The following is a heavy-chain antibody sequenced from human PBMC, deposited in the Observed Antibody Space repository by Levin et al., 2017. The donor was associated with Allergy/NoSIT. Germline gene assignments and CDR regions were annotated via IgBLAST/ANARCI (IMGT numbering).Heavy chain of an antibody. CDR3: AKDLGTYYYCSGTYQDY. Sequence: GASVKVSCAASGFTFSSYAMSWVRQAPGKGLEWVSAISGSGGSTYYADSVKGRFTISRDNSKNTLYLQMNSLRAEDTAVYYCAKDLGTYYYCSGTYQDYWGQGPLITVSS. CDR2: ISGSGGST. J-gene: IGHJ4*02. D-gene: IGHD3-10*01. CDR1: GFTFSSYA. V-gene: IGHV3-23*01.